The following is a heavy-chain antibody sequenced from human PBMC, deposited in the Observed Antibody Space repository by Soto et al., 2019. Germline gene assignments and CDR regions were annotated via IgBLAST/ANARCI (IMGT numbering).Heavy chain of an antibody. V-gene: IGHV5-10-1*03. D-gene: IGHD6-13*01. CDR2: IDPSDSYT. CDR3: ARHTRRVLGDYYYYYGMDV. CDR1: GYSFTSYW. J-gene: IGHJ6*02. Sequence: EVQLVQSGAEVKKPGESLRISCKGSGYSFTSYWISWVRQMPGKGLEWMGRIDPSDSYTNYSPSFQGHVTISADKSISTAYLQWSSLKASYTAMYYCARHTRRVLGDYYYYYGMDVWGQGTTVTVSS.